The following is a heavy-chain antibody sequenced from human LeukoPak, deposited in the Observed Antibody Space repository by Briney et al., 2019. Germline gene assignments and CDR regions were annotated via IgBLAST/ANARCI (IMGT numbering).Heavy chain of an antibody. Sequence: SVKVSCKASGGTFSSYAISWVRQAPGQGLEWMGRIIPILGIANYAQKFQGRVTMTRNTSISTAYMELSSLRSEDTAVYYCARGRYSSSWYSEVGDYWGQGTLVIVSS. CDR2: IIPILGIA. J-gene: IGHJ4*02. V-gene: IGHV1-69*04. CDR3: ARGRYSSSWYSEVGDY. CDR1: GGTFSSYA. D-gene: IGHD6-13*01.